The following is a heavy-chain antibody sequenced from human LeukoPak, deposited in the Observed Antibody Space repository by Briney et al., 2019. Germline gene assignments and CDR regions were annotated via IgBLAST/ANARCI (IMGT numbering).Heavy chain of an antibody. CDR3: ARGSLYYYYMDV. J-gene: IGHJ6*03. Sequence: SVKVSCKASGGTFSSYAISWVRQAPGQGLEWMGGIIPIFGTANYAQKFQGRVTITTDESTSTAYMELSSLRSEDTAVYYCARGSLYYYYMDVWGKGTTVTVSS. CDR2: IIPIFGTA. CDR1: GGTFSSYA. V-gene: IGHV1-69*05.